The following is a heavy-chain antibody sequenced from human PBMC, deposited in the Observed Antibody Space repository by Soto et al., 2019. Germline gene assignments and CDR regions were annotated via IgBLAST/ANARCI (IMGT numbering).Heavy chain of an antibody. V-gene: IGHV1-18*01. Sequence: QVQLVQSGGEVKRPGASVKVSCKTSGYTFSNYGITWVRQAPGQPLEWLGWISLYSDGTNYAQKFQGRDCMTIDLSTTRAYMELRSLSSDDTAVYYCARVVPGAEAWFGPWGQGTLVTVSS. J-gene: IGHJ5*02. CDR2: ISLYSDGT. CDR3: ARVVPGAEAWFGP. CDR1: GYTFSNYG. D-gene: IGHD2-2*01.